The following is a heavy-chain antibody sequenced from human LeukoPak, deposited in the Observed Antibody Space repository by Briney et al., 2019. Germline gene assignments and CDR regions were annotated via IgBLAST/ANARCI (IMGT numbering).Heavy chain of an antibody. D-gene: IGHD6-19*01. V-gene: IGHV3-7*03. J-gene: IGHJ6*03. CDR2: IKEDGGEK. Sequence: GGSLRLSCAASGFTFSDYWMSWVRQAPGKGLEWVANIKEDGGEKYYVDSVRGRFTISRDNAKNSLYLQMNSLRSGDTAVYYCARDLRYSSGWSASGMDVWGKGTTVTISS. CDR1: GFTFSDYW. CDR3: ARDLRYSSGWSASGMDV.